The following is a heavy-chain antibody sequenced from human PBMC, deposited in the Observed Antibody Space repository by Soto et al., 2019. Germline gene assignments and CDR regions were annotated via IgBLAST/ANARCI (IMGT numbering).Heavy chain of an antibody. J-gene: IGHJ4*02. Sequence: PSETLSLTCTVSGCSISSYYWSWIRQPPGKGLEWIEYIYYSGSTNYNPSLKSRVTISVDTSKNQFSLKLSSVTAADTAVYYCARGFWSESGYDYPYFDYWGQGTLVTVSS. CDR2: IYYSGST. CDR1: GCSISSYY. D-gene: IGHD5-12*01. V-gene: IGHV4-59*01. CDR3: ARGFWSESGYDYPYFDY.